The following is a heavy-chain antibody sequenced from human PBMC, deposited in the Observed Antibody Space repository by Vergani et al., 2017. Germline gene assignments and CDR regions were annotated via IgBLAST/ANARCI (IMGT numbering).Heavy chain of an antibody. V-gene: IGHV4-59*01. Sequence: QVQLQESGPGLVKPSETLSLTCTVSGGSISSYYWSWIRQPPGKGLEWIGYIYYSGSTNYNPSLKSRVTISVDTSKNQFYLKLRSVTAADTAVYYCAGGGADTAMAIGRYNWFDPWGQGTLVTVSS. CDR3: AGGGADTAMAIGRYNWFDP. D-gene: IGHD5-18*01. CDR2: IYYSGST. CDR1: GGSISSYY. J-gene: IGHJ5*02.